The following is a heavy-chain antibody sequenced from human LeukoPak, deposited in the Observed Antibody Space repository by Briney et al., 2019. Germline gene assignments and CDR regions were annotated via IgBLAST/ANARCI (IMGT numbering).Heavy chain of an antibody. J-gene: IGHJ6*02. CDR3: ARHTDGYKFPYYYYGMDV. V-gene: IGHV5-51*01. Sequence: GESLKISCKGSGYSFTSYWIGWVRQMPGEGLEWMGIIYPGDSDTRYSPSFQGQVTISADKSISTAYLQWSSLKASDTAMYYCARHTDGYKFPYYYYGMDVWGQGTTVTVSS. CDR1: GYSFTSYW. CDR2: IYPGDSDT. D-gene: IGHD5-24*01.